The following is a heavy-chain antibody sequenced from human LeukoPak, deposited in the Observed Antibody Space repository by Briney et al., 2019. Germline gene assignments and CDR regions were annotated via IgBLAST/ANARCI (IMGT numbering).Heavy chain of an antibody. J-gene: IGHJ4*02. CDR1: GYTFTSYD. CDR2: MNLNSGNT. D-gene: IGHD3-22*01. V-gene: IGHV1-8*01. CDR3: ARVNYDSSGYYYTPYYFDY. Sequence: ASVKVSCKASGYTFTSYDINWVRQATGQGLEWMGWMNLNSGNTGYAQKFQGRVTMTRNTSISTAYMELSSLRSEDTAVYYCARVNYDSSGYYYTPYYFDYWGQETLVTVSS.